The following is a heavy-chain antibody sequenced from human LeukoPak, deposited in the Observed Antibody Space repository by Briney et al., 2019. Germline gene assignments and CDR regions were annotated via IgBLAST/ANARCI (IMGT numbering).Heavy chain of an antibody. CDR2: ISGSGGRT. J-gene: IGHJ4*02. Sequence: GGSLRLSCAASGFTFSSYAMSWVRQAPGKGLEWVSVISGSGGRTYYADSVKGRFTISRDNSKNTLYVQMNSLRVEDTAVYYCAKDLLAATIDYYFDYWGQGTLVTVSS. D-gene: IGHD5-12*01. CDR3: AKDLLAATIDYYFDY. V-gene: IGHV3-23*01. CDR1: GFTFSSYA.